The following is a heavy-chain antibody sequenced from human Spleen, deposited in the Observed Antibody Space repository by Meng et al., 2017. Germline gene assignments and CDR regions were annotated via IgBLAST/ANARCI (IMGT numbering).Heavy chain of an antibody. CDR3: AKGLTEDPSGVFDY. CDR1: GFTFEDYG. D-gene: IGHD7-27*01. CDR2: FSVNSDTI. J-gene: IGHJ4*01. V-gene: IGHV3-9*03. Sequence: GGSLRLSCAASGFTFEDYGMHWVRQAPGKGLEWVSVFSVNSDTIGYADSVRGRFTISRDKAKNSLYQQMNSLRAEDMALYYCAKGLTEDPSGVFDYWGQGTMVTVSS.